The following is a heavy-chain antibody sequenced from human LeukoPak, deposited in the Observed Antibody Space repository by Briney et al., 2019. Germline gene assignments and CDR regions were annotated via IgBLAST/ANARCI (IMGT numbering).Heavy chain of an antibody. Sequence: ASVKVSCKASGYTFTGYYMHWVRQAPGQGLEWMGWINPNSGGTNYAQKLQGRVTMTTDTSTSTAYMELRSLRSDDTAVYYCARVESLLAGDSSGYYWFDYWGQGTLVTVSS. CDR3: ARVESLLAGDSSGYYWFDY. D-gene: IGHD3-22*01. CDR1: GYTFTGYY. V-gene: IGHV1-2*02. J-gene: IGHJ4*02. CDR2: INPNSGGT.